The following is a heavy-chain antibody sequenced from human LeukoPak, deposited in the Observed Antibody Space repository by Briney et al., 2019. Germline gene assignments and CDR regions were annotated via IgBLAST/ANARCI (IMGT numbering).Heavy chain of an antibody. CDR3: AKDASSWSDY. J-gene: IGHJ4*02. V-gene: IGHV3-23*01. D-gene: IGHD6-13*01. Sequence: GGCLRLSCAASGFTLSSYAMSCVREAPRKGVEWGSAISGSGGSTYYADSVKGRFTISRDNSKNTLYLHMSTVRAQNTPVYICAKDASSWSDYWGQGTLVTVSS. CDR2: ISGSGGST. CDR1: GFTLSSYA.